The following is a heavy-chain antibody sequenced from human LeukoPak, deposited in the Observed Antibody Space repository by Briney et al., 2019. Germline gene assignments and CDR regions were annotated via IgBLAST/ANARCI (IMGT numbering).Heavy chain of an antibody. J-gene: IGHJ6*03. Sequence: ASVKVSCQASGYTFTSYDINWVRQATGQGLEWMGWMNPNSGNTGYAQKFQGRVTMTRNTSISTAYMELSSLRSEDTAVYYCARPSGSFYYYYYMDVWGKGTTVTVSS. CDR1: GYTFTSYD. D-gene: IGHD1-26*01. CDR2: MNPNSGNT. V-gene: IGHV1-8*01. CDR3: ARPSGSFYYYYYMDV.